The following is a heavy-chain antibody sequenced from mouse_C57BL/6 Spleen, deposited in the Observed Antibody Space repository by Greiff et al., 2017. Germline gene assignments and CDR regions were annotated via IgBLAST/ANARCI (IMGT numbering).Heavy chain of an antibody. J-gene: IGHJ2*01. CDR3: ARYEGGDWDVWDYFDY. CDR1: GYTFTEYT. CDR2: FYPGSGSI. D-gene: IGHD4-1*01. Sequence: VQLQQSGAELVKPGASVKLSCKASGYTFTEYTIHWVKQRSGQGLEWIGWFYPGSGSIKYNEKFKDKATLTADKSSSTVYMELSRLTSEDSAVYFSARYEGGDWDVWDYFDYWGQGTTLTVSS. V-gene: IGHV1-62-2*01.